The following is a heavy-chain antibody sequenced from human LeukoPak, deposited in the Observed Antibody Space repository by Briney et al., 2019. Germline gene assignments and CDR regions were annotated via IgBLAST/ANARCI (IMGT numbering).Heavy chain of an antibody. Sequence: KPGGSLRLSCAASGFTFSSYSMNWVRQAPGKGLEWVSSISSSSSYIYYADSVKGRFTISRDNAKNSLYLQMNSLRAEDTAVYYCARAPVLGNFDWLLHYGMDVWGQGTTVTVSS. V-gene: IGHV3-21*01. CDR2: ISSSSSYI. D-gene: IGHD3-9*01. CDR1: GFTFSSYS. J-gene: IGHJ6*02. CDR3: ARAPVLGNFDWLLHYGMDV.